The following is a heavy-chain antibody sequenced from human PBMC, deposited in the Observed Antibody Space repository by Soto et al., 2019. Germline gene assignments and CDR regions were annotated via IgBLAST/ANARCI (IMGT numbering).Heavy chain of an antibody. CDR1: GFTFSSYS. V-gene: IGHV3-21*01. J-gene: IGHJ4*02. CDR2: ISSSSSYI. D-gene: IGHD5-12*01. CDR3: ARDVLEPALVATIIEGTYFDY. Sequence: GGSLRLSCAASGFTFSSYSMNWVRQAPGKGLEWVSSISSSSSYIYYADSVKGRFTISRDNAKNSLYLQMNSLRAEDTAVYYCARDVLEPALVATIIEGTYFDYWGQGTLVTVSS.